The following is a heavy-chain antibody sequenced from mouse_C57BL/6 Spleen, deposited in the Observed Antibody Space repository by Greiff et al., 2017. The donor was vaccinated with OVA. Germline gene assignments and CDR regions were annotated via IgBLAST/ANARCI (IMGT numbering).Heavy chain of an antibody. J-gene: IGHJ2*01. Sequence: QVQLQQSGAELARPGASVKMSCKASGYTFTSYTMHWVKQRPGQGLEWIGYINPSSGYTKYNQKFKDKATLTADKSSSTAYMQLSSVTSEDSAVYYCARGGTGTSDYWGQGTTLTVSS. CDR3: ARGGTGTSDY. V-gene: IGHV1-4*01. CDR1: GYTFTSYT. D-gene: IGHD4-1*01. CDR2: INPSSGYT.